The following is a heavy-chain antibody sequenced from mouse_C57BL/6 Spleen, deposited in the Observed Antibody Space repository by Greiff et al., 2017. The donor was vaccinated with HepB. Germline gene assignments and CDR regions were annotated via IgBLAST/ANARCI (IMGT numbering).Heavy chain of an antibody. CDR2: IYPRSGNT. Sequence: QVQLKESGAELARPGASVKLSCKASGYTFTSYGISWVKQRTGQGLEWIGEIYPRSGNTYYNEKFKGKATLTADKSSSTAYMELRSLTSEDSAVYFCARRDDYYGSSLAYWGQGTLVTVSA. CDR1: GYTFTSYG. D-gene: IGHD1-1*01. CDR3: ARRDDYYGSSLAY. J-gene: IGHJ3*01. V-gene: IGHV1-81*01.